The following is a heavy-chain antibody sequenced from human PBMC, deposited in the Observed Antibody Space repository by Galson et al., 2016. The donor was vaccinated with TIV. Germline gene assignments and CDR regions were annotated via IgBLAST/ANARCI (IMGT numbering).Heavy chain of an antibody. Sequence: ETLSLTCNVSGGSFSEFYWHWIRQSPGKRLEWIGDTNYRGSTDYNPSLEGRVTISVATSKNQFSQKLTSLSAADTSVYYCARGRRMMLRVGEVPPYVMDVWGQGTMVTVAS. D-gene: IGHD3-10*01. CDR1: GGSFSEFY. CDR3: ARGRRMMLRVGEVPPYVMDV. CDR2: TNYRGST. J-gene: IGHJ6*02. V-gene: IGHV4-34*01.